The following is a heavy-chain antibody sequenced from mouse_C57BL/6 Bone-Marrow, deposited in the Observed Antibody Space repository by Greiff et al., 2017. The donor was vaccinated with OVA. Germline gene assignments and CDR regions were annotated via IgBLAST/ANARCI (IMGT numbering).Heavy chain of an antibody. Sequence: VQLQQPGAELVKPGASVKLSCKASGYTFTSYWMHWVRQRPGRGLEWVGRIDPNSGGTKYNEKFKGKATLTVDKPSSTAYMQLSSLTSEDSAVYYCARWKGLTAAYLDYWGQGTTLTVSS. V-gene: IGHV1-72*01. D-gene: IGHD3-1*01. CDR1: GYTFTSYW. CDR3: ARWKGLTAAYLDY. CDR2: IDPNSGGT. J-gene: IGHJ2*01.